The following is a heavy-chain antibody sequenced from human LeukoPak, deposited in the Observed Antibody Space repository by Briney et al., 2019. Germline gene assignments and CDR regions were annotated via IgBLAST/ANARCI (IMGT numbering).Heavy chain of an antibody. V-gene: IGHV3-23*01. Sequence: PGGSLRLSCAASGFTFSSYAMSWVHQAPGKGLEWVSAISGSGGSTYYADSVKGRFTISRDNSKNTLYLQMNSLRAEDTAVYYCAKERWSSGWYSRRDRYFDYWGQGTLVTVSS. J-gene: IGHJ4*02. CDR3: AKERWSSGWYSRRDRYFDY. D-gene: IGHD6-19*01. CDR2: ISGSGGST. CDR1: GFTFSSYA.